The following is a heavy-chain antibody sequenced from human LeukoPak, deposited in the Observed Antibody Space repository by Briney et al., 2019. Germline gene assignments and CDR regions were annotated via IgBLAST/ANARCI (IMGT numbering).Heavy chain of an antibody. CDR3: AGSGGWFDP. J-gene: IGHJ5*02. D-gene: IGHD2-15*01. V-gene: IGHV4-34*01. CDR1: GGSFSGYY. CDR2: INHSGSA. Sequence: SETLSLTCAVYGGSFSGYYWSWIRQPPGKGLEWIGEINHSGSANYNPSLKSRVTISVDTSKNQFSLKLSSVTAADTAVYYCAGSGGWFDPWGQGTLVTVAS.